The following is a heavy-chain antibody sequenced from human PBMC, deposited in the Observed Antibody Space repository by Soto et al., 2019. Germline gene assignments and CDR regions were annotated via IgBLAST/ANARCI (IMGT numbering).Heavy chain of an antibody. J-gene: IGHJ3*02. CDR2: IIPIRGVA. CDR3: ARISGGWYQQALDI. CDR1: GGTFSSYT. V-gene: IGHV1-69*02. Sequence: GASVKVSCKASGGTFSSYTISWVRQAPGQGLGWMGRIIPIRGVANYAQKFQGRVTITADKSTSTAYMELSSLRSEDTAVYYCARISGGWYQQALDISGQGTMVTVSS. D-gene: IGHD6-19*01.